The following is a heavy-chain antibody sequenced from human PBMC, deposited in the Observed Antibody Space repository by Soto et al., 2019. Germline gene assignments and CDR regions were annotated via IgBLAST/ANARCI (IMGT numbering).Heavy chain of an antibody. D-gene: IGHD6-13*01. CDR1: GFSSGIIFSDYD. CDR3: AKEESSSWYCGGH. CDR2: ISTRGDST. Sequence: GGSLRLSCAASGFSSGIIFSDYDMSWVRQAPGEGLEWVSTISTRGDSTFYADSVKGRFTVSRDNSKNTLYLQMNSLRAEDTAVYDCAKEESSSWYCGGHWGWGTLVTVSS. V-gene: IGHV3-23*01. J-gene: IGHJ4*02.